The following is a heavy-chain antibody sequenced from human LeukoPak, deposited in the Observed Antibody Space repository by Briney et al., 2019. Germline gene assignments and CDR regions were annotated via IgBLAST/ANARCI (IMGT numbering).Heavy chain of an antibody. CDR2: IWYDGSNK. Sequence: GSLRLSCAASGFTFSSYGIHWVRQAPGKGLEWVAVIWYDGSNKYYADSVKGRFTISRDNSKNTLYLQMNSLRAEDTAVYYCARDFRNSGRGSDYWGQGTLVTVSS. D-gene: IGHD6-19*01. CDR1: GFTFSSYG. J-gene: IGHJ4*02. CDR3: ARDFRNSGRGSDY. V-gene: IGHV3-33*01.